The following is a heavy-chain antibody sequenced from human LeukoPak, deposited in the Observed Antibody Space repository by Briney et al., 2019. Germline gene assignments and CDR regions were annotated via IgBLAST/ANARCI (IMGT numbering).Heavy chain of an antibody. CDR1: GFTFSSYT. J-gene: IGHJ3*02. V-gene: IGHV3-30-3*01. Sequence: GGSLRLSCAASGFTFSSYTMHWVRQAPGKGLEWVAVISYDGSNKYYADSVKGRFTISRDNSKNTLYLQMNSLRAEDTAVYYCARDELDCSSTSCYTNPLGAFDIWGQGTMVTVSS. CDR3: ARDELDCSSTSCYTNPLGAFDI. D-gene: IGHD2-2*02. CDR2: ISYDGSNK.